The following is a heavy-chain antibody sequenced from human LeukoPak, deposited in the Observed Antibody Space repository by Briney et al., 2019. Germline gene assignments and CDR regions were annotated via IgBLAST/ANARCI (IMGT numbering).Heavy chain of an antibody. D-gene: IGHD7-27*01. Sequence: GGSLRLSCAASGFTFSDYYMSWIRHAPGKGLVWISYITRSGGFYADSVKGRFTISRDNAKNSLYLQMNSLRVEDTAVYYCARDGDTTSKVDYLGQGTLVTVSS. CDR3: ARDGDTTSKVDY. V-gene: IGHV3-11*01. CDR1: GFTFSDYY. J-gene: IGHJ4*02. CDR2: ITRSGG.